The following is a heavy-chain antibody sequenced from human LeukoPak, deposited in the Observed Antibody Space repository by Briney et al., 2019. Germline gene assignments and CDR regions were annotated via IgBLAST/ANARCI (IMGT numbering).Heavy chain of an antibody. J-gene: IGHJ4*02. D-gene: IGHD3-3*01. Sequence: PETLSLTFGVSGYSISRGYYWAWIRQPPGKGLEWIGTIYHTGSTYYTPSLGSRVTISVDTSKNEFSLNLNSVTAADTAVYYCARAGWIITSGIDYWGQGGLVLVSS. V-gene: IGHV4-38-2*01. CDR1: GYSISRGYY. CDR3: ARAGWIITSGIDY. CDR2: IYHTGST.